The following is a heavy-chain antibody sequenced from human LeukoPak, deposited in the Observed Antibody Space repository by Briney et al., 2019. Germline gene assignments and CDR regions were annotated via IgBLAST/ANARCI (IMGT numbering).Heavy chain of an antibody. D-gene: IGHD3-3*01. CDR1: GFTFSSYS. V-gene: IGHV3-48*04. CDR2: IGTSSSTT. Sequence: GGSLRLSCTASGFTFSSYSLNWVRQAPGKGLQWISYIGTSSSTTYYAASVKGRFTISRDNAKNSLYLQMNSLRAEDTAVYYCARDLGVFGVLDVWGKGTTVTVSS. J-gene: IGHJ6*04. CDR3: ARDLGVFGVLDV.